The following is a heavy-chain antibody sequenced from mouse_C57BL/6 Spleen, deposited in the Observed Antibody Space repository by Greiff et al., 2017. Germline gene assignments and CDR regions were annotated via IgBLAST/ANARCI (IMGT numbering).Heavy chain of an antibody. V-gene: IGHV1-59*01. D-gene: IGHD2-4*01. Sequence: QVQLQQPGAELVRPGTSVKLSCKASGYTFTSYWMHWVKQRPGQGLEWIGVIDPSDSYTNYNQKFKGKATLTVDTSSSTAYMQLSSLTSEDSAVYYWARGDYDEGYYAMDYWGQGTSVTVSS. CDR2: IDPSDSYT. CDR3: ARGDYDEGYYAMDY. J-gene: IGHJ4*01. CDR1: GYTFTSYW.